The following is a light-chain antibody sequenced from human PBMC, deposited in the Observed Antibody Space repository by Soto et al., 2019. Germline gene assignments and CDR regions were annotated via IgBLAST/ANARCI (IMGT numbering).Light chain of an antibody. CDR1: QRITTY. V-gene: IGKV1-39*01. J-gene: IGKJ2*01. Sequence: IQMTQSPSSLSASVGDRVTITCRASQRITTYLNWYQQKPGKAPKLLISTAATLQGGVPSRFSGSGSGTDFTLTITTLQPDDFVTYFCQQSYSTPYTFGQGTKLEIK. CDR3: QQSYSTPYT. CDR2: TAA.